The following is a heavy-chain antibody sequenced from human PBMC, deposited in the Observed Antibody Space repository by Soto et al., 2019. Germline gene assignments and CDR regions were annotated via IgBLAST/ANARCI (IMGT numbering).Heavy chain of an antibody. J-gene: IGHJ6*02. CDR1: GVSISSSSYY. V-gene: IGHV4-39*01. CDR2: VYYSGST. Sequence: SETLSLTCTVSGVSISSSSYYWGWIRQPPGKGLEWIGSVYYSGSTYYNPSLKSRVTISVDTSKNQFSLKLSSVTAADTAVYYCARHTYYDILTGHYYYYGMDVWGQGTTVTVSS. CDR3: ARHTYYDILTGHYYYYGMDV. D-gene: IGHD3-9*01.